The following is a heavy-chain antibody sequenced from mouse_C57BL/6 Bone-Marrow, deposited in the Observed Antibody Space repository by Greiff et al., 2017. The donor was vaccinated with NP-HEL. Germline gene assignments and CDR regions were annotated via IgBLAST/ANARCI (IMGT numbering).Heavy chain of an antibody. CDR1: GFSLTSYG. J-gene: IGHJ3*01. CDR3: ARKGAYYSNYVFAY. V-gene: IGHV2-2*01. D-gene: IGHD2-5*01. Sequence: QVQRQKAGPGLVQPSQSLSITCTVSGFSLTSYGVHWVRQSPGKGLEWLGVIWSGGSTDYNAAFISRLSISKDNSKSQVFFKMNSLQADDTAIYYCARKGAYYSNYVFAYWGQGTLVTVSA. CDR2: IWSGGST.